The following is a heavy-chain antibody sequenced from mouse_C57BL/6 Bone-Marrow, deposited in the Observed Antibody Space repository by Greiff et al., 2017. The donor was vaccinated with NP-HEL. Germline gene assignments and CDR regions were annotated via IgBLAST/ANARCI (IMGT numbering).Heavy chain of an antibody. J-gene: IGHJ1*03. V-gene: IGHV5-17*01. Sequence: DVHLVESGGGLVKPGGSLKLSCAASGFTFSDYGMHWVRQAPEKGLEWVAYISSGSSTIYYADTVKGRFTISRDNAKNTLFLQMTSLRSEDTAMYYCARRYYGSSPYWYFDVWGTGTTVTVSS. CDR1: GFTFSDYG. CDR2: ISSGSSTI. D-gene: IGHD1-1*01. CDR3: ARRYYGSSPYWYFDV.